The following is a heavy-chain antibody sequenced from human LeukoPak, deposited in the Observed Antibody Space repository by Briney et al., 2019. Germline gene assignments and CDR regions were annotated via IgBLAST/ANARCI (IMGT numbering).Heavy chain of an antibody. V-gene: IGHV3-7*03. CDR1: GFTFSSYW. Sequence: AGGSLRRSCAASGFTFSSYWMSWVRQAPGKGLEWVANIKEDGSEKYYVDSVKGRFTISRDNAKNSLYLQMNSLRAEDTALYYCAKADSYGFDYWGQGTLVTVSS. J-gene: IGHJ4*02. CDR3: AKADSYGFDY. CDR2: IKEDGSEK. D-gene: IGHD5-18*01.